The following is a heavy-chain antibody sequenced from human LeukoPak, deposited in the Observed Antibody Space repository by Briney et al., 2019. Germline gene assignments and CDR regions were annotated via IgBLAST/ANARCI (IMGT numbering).Heavy chain of an antibody. CDR3: ARVRPRDAFDI. D-gene: IGHD3-10*01. CDR2: MNPNSGNT. CDR1: GYTFTSYD. V-gene: IGHV1-8*03. J-gene: IGHJ3*02. Sequence: ASVKVSCKASGYTFTSYDINWVRQATGQGLEWMGWMNPNSGNTGYAQKFQGRVTITRNTSISTAYMELSSLRSEDTAEYYCARVRPRDAFDIWGQGTMVTVSS.